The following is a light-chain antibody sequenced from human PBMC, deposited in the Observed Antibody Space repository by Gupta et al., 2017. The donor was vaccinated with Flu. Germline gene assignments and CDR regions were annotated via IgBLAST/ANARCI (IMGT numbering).Light chain of an antibody. CDR2: DAS. CDR3: QQGRT. J-gene: IGKJ1*01. Sequence: ATVGDRVTISCRAMQTRNIYLHWYQQKPVKAPKLLIQDASNVQRGVPSWCRGSGSGIGITLTISNLQPEDFATWCWQQGRTFGQGTKVEV. V-gene: IGKV1-39*01. CDR1: QTRNIY.